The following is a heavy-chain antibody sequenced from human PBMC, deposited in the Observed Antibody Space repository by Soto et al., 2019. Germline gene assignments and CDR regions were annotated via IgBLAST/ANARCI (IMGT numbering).Heavy chain of an antibody. J-gene: IGHJ4*02. D-gene: IGHD7-27*01. CDR3: ARDPETSGGQHWAFNYFDS. Sequence: QVQLVESGGGVVQPGRSLRLSCAASGFSFSISPMHWVRQAPGKGPEWVALISYDGTNKFYADSVKGRFTISRDNSKSTLYLQVESLRPEDEAVYYCARDPETSGGQHWAFNYFDSWGQGTLVTVSS. CDR1: GFSFSISP. CDR2: ISYDGTNK. V-gene: IGHV3-30-3*01.